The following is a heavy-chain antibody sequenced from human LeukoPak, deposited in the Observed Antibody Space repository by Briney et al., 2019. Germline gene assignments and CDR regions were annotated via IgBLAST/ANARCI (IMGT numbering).Heavy chain of an antibody. CDR3: ARVGYCSSTSCLNYYMDV. Sequence: SETLSLTCTVSGGSICSSSYYWGWIRQPPGKGLEWGGSIYYSGGTYYNPSLKSRVTISVDTSKNQFSLQLSSVIAAATAVYYCARVGYCSSTSCLNYYMDVWGKGPTVTVSS. J-gene: IGHJ6*03. V-gene: IGHV4-39*07. D-gene: IGHD2-2*01. CDR2: IYYSGGT. CDR1: GGSICSSSYY.